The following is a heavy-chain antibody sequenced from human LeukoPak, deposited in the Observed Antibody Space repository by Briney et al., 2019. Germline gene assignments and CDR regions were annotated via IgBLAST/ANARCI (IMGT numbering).Heavy chain of an antibody. CDR3: ASLYSSTAGGPNWFDP. CDR1: GGTFSSYA. Sequence: ASVKVSCKAPGGTFSSYAISWVRQAPGQGLEWMGRIIPIFGIANYAQKFQGRVTITADKSTSTAYMELSSLRSEDTAVYYCASLYSSTAGGPNWFDPWGQGTLVTVSS. CDR2: IIPIFGIA. J-gene: IGHJ5*02. V-gene: IGHV1-69*04. D-gene: IGHD6-13*01.